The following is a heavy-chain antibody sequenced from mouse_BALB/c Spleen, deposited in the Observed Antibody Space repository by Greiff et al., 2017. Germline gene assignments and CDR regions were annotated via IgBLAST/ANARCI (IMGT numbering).Heavy chain of an antibody. D-gene: IGHD1-2*01. CDR1: GFTFSSYG. J-gene: IGHJ4*01. Sequence: EVQVVESGGDLVKPGGSLKLSCAASGFTFSSYGMSWVRQTPDKRLEWVATISSGGSYTYYPDSVKGRFTISRDNAKNTLYLQMSSLKSEDTAMYYCARRVITTATNAMDYWGQGTSVTVSS. V-gene: IGHV5-6*01. CDR2: ISSGGSYT. CDR3: ARRVITTATNAMDY.